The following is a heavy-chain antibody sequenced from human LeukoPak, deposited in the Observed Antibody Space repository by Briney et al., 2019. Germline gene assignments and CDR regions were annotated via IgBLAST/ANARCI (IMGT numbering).Heavy chain of an antibody. CDR1: GGSFSGYY. D-gene: IGHD2-15*01. CDR3: ARGQLTCSGGSCYSNHYYYYYYMDV. J-gene: IGHJ6*03. Sequence: SETLSLTCAVSGGSFSGYYWSWIRQPPGKGLEWIGRINHSGSTNYNPSLKSRVTISVDTSKNQFSLKLSSVTAADTAVYYCARGQLTCSGGSCYSNHYYYYYYMDVWGKGTTVTVSS. V-gene: IGHV4-34*01. CDR2: INHSGST.